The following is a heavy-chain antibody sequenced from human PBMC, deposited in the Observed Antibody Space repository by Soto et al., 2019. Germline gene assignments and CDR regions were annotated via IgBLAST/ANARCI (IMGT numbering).Heavy chain of an antibody. Sequence: QVQLQESGPGLVKPSQTLSLTCTVSGGSISSGGTGSYWTCIRQLPGKGLEWIGYIYYTGNTYYNPSLKSRPTISIDTSENQFSLKLTSVTAADTAVYFCASGHDAYKVRYGGQGTMVTVSS. J-gene: IGHJ4*02. CDR2: IYYTGNT. CDR3: ASGHDAYKVRY. CDR1: GGSISSGGTGSY. D-gene: IGHD1-1*01. V-gene: IGHV4-31*03.